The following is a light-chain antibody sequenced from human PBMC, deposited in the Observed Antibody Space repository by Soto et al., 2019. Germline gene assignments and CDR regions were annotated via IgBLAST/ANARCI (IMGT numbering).Light chain of an antibody. J-gene: IGKJ2*01. CDR3: QQYNTYHYT. CDR1: QGFGNY. CDR2: AAS. Sequence: DIQMTQSTSSLSAYVGDSVTITCRSSQGFGNYLACFQQKHGKAPKSLIYAASSVQSGVSSKFSGSGSGTDFSLTISSLQADDFASYYSQQYNTYHYTSGQGTVLEI. V-gene: IGKV1-16*02.